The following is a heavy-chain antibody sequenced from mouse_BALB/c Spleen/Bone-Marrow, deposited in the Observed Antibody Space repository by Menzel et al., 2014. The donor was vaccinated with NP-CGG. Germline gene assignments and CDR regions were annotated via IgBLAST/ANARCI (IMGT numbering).Heavy chain of an antibody. CDR1: GFAFSSYD. J-gene: IGHJ2*01. CDR3: ARPLTGAYFDY. V-gene: IGHV5-9*02. D-gene: IGHD4-1*01. CDR2: ISSGGSYT. Sequence: EVNLVESGGGLVKPGGSLKLSCAASGFAFSSYDMSWVRQTPEKRLEWVATISSGGSYTYYPDSAKGRFTITRDDARNTLCLQMSSRRSEDEALYYCARPLTGAYFDYWGQGTTLTVSS.